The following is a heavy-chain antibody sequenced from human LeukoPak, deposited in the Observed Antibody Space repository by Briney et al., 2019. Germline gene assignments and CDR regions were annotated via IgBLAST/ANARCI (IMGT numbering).Heavy chain of an antibody. CDR3: ARSPSYSYGYDYYYYGLDV. CDR2: IKQDGSEK. Sequence: QTGGSLRLSCAASGFTFSSYWMSWVRQAPGKGLEWVANIKQDGSEKYYVDSVKGRFTISRDNAKNSLYLQMNSLRAEDTAVYYCARSPSYSYGYDYYYYGLDVWGQGTTVTVSS. CDR1: GFTFSSYW. D-gene: IGHD5-18*01. V-gene: IGHV3-7*02. J-gene: IGHJ6*02.